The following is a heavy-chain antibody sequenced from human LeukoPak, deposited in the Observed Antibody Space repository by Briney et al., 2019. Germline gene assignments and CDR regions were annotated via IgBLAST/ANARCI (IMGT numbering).Heavy chain of an antibody. Sequence: GGSLRLSCAASGFTFSTYAMSWVRHAPGQGLEWVSAISGSGDSTYYADSVRGRFTISRDNSKNTLYLQMSSLRADDTAVYYCAREPYSSGWFDYWGQGTLVTVSS. CDR1: GFTFSTYA. D-gene: IGHD6-19*01. J-gene: IGHJ5*01. CDR3: AREPYSSGWFDY. V-gene: IGHV3-23*01. CDR2: ISGSGDST.